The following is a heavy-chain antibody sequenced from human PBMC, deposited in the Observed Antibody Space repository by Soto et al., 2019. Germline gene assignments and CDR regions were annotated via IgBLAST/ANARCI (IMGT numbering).Heavy chain of an antibody. Sequence: EVQLMESGGGLVQPGGSLRLSCAVSGFTYGAYEMNWVRQAPGKGLEWVAYISSSGSIRYYADSVQGRFTISRDNANNSLYLLMNSLRAEDTAVYYCARELRTLDRGVTYSMDVWGQGTTVTVTS. CDR3: ARELRTLDRGVTYSMDV. V-gene: IGHV3-48*03. D-gene: IGHD3-10*01. CDR2: ISSSGSIR. J-gene: IGHJ6*02. CDR1: GFTYGAYE.